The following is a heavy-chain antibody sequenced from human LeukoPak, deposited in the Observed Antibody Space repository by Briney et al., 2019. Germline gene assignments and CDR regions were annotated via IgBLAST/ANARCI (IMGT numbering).Heavy chain of an antibody. V-gene: IGHV3-30*02. CDR1: GFTFSSYG. D-gene: IGHD6-19*01. CDR2: IRYDGSNK. Sequence: GGSLRLSCAASGFTFSSYGMHWVRQAPGKGLERVAVIRYDGSNKYYAASVKGRFTISRDNSKNTLYLQMNSLRAEDTAVYYCAKVSGSVAGTSLDYWGQGTLVTVSS. J-gene: IGHJ4*02. CDR3: AKVSGSVAGTSLDY.